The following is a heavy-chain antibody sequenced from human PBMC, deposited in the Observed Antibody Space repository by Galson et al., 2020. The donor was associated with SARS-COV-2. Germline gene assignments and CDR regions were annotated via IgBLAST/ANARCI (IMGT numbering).Heavy chain of an antibody. J-gene: IGHJ2*01. D-gene: IGHD6-13*01. CDR2: LITIIGTA. CDR3: ARDREYGGGIAAEGTANWSFDL. Sequence: SVQVSCKASGGIFSNYGISWVRQAPGQGLEWMGRLITIIGTANYAQTFQGRATITADKSTSTPYMELSSLRSEDTAVYYCARDREYGGGIAAEGTANWSFDLWGHGTLVTVSS. CDR1: GGIFSNYG. V-gene: IGHV1-69*04.